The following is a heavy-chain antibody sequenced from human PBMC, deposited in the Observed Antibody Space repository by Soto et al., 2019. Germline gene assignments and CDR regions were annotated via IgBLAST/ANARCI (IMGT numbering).Heavy chain of an antibody. CDR2: ISGSGGST. D-gene: IGHD2-2*02. J-gene: IGHJ4*02. CDR1: GFTFSSYA. Sequence: EVQLLESGGGLVQPGGSLRLSCAASGFTFSSYAMSWVRQAPGQGLEWVSAISGSGGSTYYADSVKGRFTISRDNSKNTLYLQMNSMRAEDTAVYYCAKDIGAIKLFPFDYWGQGTLVTVSS. CDR3: AKDIGAIKLFPFDY. V-gene: IGHV3-23*01.